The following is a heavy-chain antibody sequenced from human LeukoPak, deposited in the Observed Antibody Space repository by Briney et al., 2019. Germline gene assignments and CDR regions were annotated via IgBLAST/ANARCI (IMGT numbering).Heavy chain of an antibody. CDR1: GYSISSGYY. Sequence: SETLSLTCAVSGYSISSGYYWGWIRQPPGKGLEWIGSIYHSGSTYYNPSLKSRVTISVDTSKNQSSLKLSSVTAADTAVYYCARAIIAVAGVYYFDYWGQGTLVTVSS. CDR3: ARAIIAVAGVYYFDY. V-gene: IGHV4-38-2*01. J-gene: IGHJ4*02. CDR2: IYHSGST. D-gene: IGHD6-19*01.